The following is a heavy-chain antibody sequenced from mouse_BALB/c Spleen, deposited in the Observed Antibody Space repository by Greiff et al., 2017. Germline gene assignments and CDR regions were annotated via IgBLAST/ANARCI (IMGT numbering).Heavy chain of an antibody. V-gene: IGHV7-3*02. CDR2: IRNKANGYTT. CDR3: ARDCYWYFDV. J-gene: IGHJ1*01. Sequence: EVMLVESGGGLVQPGGSLRLSCATSGFTFTDYYMSWVRQPPGKALEWLGFIRNKANGYTTEYSASVKGRFTISRDNSQSILYLQMNTLRAEDSATYYCARDCYWYFDVWGAGTTVTVSS. CDR1: GFTFTDYY.